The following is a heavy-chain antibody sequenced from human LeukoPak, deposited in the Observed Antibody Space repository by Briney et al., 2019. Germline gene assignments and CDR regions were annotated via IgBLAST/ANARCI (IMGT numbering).Heavy chain of an antibody. CDR3: ARQYYASGSYYNDLNWFDP. D-gene: IGHD3-10*01. J-gene: IGHJ5*02. CDR2: IDPSDAY. Sequence: GESLRISCTGSGSSSTSSWISWGRPLPGKGLGWMGRIDPSDAYSPSFQGHVTISADKSISTAYLQWSSLKASDTAMYYCARQYYASGSYYNDLNWFDPWGQGTLVTVSS. CDR1: GSSSTSSW. V-gene: IGHV5-10-1*01.